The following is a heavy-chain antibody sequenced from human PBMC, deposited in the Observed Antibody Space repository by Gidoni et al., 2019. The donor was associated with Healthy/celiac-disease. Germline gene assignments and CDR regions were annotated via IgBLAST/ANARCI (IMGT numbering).Heavy chain of an antibody. CDR2: IYYSGST. D-gene: IGHD3-10*01. J-gene: IGHJ6*02. CDR1: GGSISSYY. Sequence: QVQLQESGPGLVKPSETLSLTCTVSGGSISSYYWSWIRQPPGKGLEWIGYIYYSGSTNYNPSLKSRVTISVDTSKNQFSLKLSSVTAADTAVYYCARGGPSGTKPHYYYYYGMDVWGQGTTVTVSS. CDR3: ARGGPSGTKPHYYYYYGMDV. V-gene: IGHV4-59*01.